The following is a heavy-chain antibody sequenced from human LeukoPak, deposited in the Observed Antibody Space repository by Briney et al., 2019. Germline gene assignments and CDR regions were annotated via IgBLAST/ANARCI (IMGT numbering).Heavy chain of an antibody. Sequence: KPSETLSLTCTVSGGSISSSSYYGGWIRQPPGKGLEWIGSIYYSGSTYYNPSLKSRVTISVDTSKNQFSLKLSPVTAADTAVYYSARRRHYGSESYAFDIWGQGTMVTVSS. D-gene: IGHD3-10*01. CDR1: GGSISSSSYY. CDR3: ARRRHYGSESYAFDI. J-gene: IGHJ3*02. V-gene: IGHV4-39*01. CDR2: IYYSGST.